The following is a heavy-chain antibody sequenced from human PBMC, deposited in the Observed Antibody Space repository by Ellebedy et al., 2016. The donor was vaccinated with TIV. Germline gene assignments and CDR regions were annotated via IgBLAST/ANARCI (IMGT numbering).Heavy chain of an antibody. Sequence: SLKISCAASGFKFGDYYMYWVRQAPGKGLAWVSGSSKNSGSVGYADPVKGRFTISRDNAKNSLYLQMNSLRGEDTALYYCARSYYGSESPDYWGQGTLVTVSS. CDR2: SSKNSGSV. CDR3: ARSYYGSESPDY. V-gene: IGHV3-9*01. J-gene: IGHJ4*02. CDR1: GFKFGDYY. D-gene: IGHD3-10*01.